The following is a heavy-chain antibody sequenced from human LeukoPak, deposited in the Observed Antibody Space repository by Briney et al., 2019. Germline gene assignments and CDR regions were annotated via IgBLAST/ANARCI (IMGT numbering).Heavy chain of an antibody. Sequence: ASVKVSCKASGYTFTGYYIYWVRQAPGQGLEWMGWINPNSGGTNYAQKFQGRVTMTRDTSITTAHMELSRLRSDDTAVYYCARDSTGLIIWGQGTLVTVSS. CDR3: ARDSTGLII. CDR1: GYTFTGYY. CDR2: INPNSGGT. D-gene: IGHD6-19*01. J-gene: IGHJ4*02. V-gene: IGHV1-2*02.